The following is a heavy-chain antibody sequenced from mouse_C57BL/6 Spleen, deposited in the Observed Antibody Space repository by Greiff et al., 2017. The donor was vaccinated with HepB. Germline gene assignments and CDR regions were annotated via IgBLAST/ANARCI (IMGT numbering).Heavy chain of an antibody. CDR1: GYTFTDYN. D-gene: IGHD1-1*01. Sequence: EVQLQQSGPELVKPGASVKIPCKASGYTFTDYNMDWVKQSHGKSLEWIGDINPNNGGTIYNQKFKGKATLTVDKSSSTAYMELRSLTSEDTAVYYCSFTTVVATDYWYFDVWGTGTTVTVSS. CDR3: SFTTVVATDYWYFDV. CDR2: INPNNGGT. V-gene: IGHV1-18*01. J-gene: IGHJ1*03.